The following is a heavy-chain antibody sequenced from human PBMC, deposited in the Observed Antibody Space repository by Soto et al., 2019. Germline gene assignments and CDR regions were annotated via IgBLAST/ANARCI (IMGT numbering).Heavy chain of an antibody. Sequence: GGSLRLSCAASGFTFSSYAMSWVRQAPGKGLEWVSAISGSGGSTYYADSVKGRFTISRDNSKNTLYLQMNSLRAEDTAVYYCAKGPGPYDSSGYYYFGYWGQGTLVTVSS. CDR3: AKGPGPYDSSGYYYFGY. V-gene: IGHV3-23*01. CDR2: ISGSGGST. CDR1: GFTFSSYA. D-gene: IGHD3-22*01. J-gene: IGHJ4*02.